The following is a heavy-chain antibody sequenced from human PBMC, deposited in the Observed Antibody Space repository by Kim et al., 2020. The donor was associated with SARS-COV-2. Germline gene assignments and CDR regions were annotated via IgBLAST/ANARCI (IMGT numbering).Heavy chain of an antibody. V-gene: IGHV1-24*01. CDR2: FDPEDGET. CDR3: AIAPSTTGYFDWLFPRDY. CDR1: GYTLTELS. J-gene: IGHJ4*02. Sequence: ASVKVSCKVSGYTLTELSMHWVRQAPGKGLEWMGGFDPEDGETIYAQKFQGRVTMTEDTSTDTAYMELSSLRSEDTAVYYCAIAPSTTGYFDWLFPRDYWGQGTLVTVSS. D-gene: IGHD3-9*01.